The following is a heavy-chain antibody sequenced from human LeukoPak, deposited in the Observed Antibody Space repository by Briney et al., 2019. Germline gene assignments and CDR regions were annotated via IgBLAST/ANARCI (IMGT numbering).Heavy chain of an antibody. CDR1: GYTFTGYY. CDR2: INPNSGGT. CDR3: ARGGCSGGSWYGGFWFDP. J-gene: IGHJ5*02. V-gene: IGHV1-2*04. Sequence: ASVKVSCKASGYTFTGYYMHWVRQAPGQGLEWMGWINPNSGGTNYAQKFQGWVTITRDTSISTAYMELSRLRSDDTAVYYWARGGCSGGSWYGGFWFDPWGQGTLVTVSS. D-gene: IGHD2-15*01.